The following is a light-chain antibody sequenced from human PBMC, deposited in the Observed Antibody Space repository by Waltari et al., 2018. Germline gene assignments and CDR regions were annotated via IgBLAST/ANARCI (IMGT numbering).Light chain of an antibody. V-gene: IGKV1-39*01. CDR3: QQSSTTLFT. CDR2: AAT. CDR1: QNIDNY. J-gene: IGKJ3*01. Sequence: DIQMTQYPSSLSASVGDRVTISCRASQNIDNYLNWYQQKPGKAPGLLIFAATTLQRGVPWRFSGRGSGTDFNLTITSLQPDDFATYYCQQSSTTLFTFGPGTRVDI.